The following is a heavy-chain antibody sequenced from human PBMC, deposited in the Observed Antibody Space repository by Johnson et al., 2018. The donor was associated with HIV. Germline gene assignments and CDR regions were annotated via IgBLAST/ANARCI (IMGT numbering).Heavy chain of an antibody. CDR3: ARDGTSRGGAFDI. CDR2: IRYDGSEK. J-gene: IGHJ3*02. V-gene: IGHV3-30*02. Sequence: QVQLVESGGGLVQPGGSLRLSCAASGFTFSSYGMHWVRQAPGKGLEWVTFIRYDGSEKYFADSVKGRFTISRDNSKNTLYLQMSSLRLEDTALYYCARDGTSRGGAFDIWGQGTMVTVSS. CDR1: GFTFSSYG. D-gene: IGHD6-13*01.